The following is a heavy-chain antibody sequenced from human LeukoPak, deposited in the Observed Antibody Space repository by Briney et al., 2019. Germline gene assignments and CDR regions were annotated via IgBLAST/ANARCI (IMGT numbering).Heavy chain of an antibody. CDR1: GFTFSSYG. D-gene: IGHD6-6*01. J-gene: IGHJ3*02. Sequence: GGSLRLSCVASGFTFSSYGMHWVRQAPGKGLEWVSSISSSSSYIYYADSVKGRFTISRDNAKNSLYLQMNSLRAEDTAVYYCARDPERYSSSSGFGESDAFDIWGQGTMVTVSS. V-gene: IGHV3-21*01. CDR2: ISSSSSYI. CDR3: ARDPERYSSSSGFGESDAFDI.